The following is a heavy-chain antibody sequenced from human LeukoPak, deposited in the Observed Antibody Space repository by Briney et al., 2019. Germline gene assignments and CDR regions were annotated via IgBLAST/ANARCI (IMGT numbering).Heavy chain of an antibody. Sequence: SETLSLTCTVSGGSISSYYWSWIRQPPGKGLEWIGYIYYSGSTNYNPSLKSRVTISVDTSKNQFSLKLSSVTAADTAVYYCARRPGYSRIDYWGQGTLVTVSS. CDR2: IYYSGST. V-gene: IGHV4-59*08. D-gene: IGHD6-13*01. CDR1: GGSISSYY. CDR3: ARRPGYSRIDY. J-gene: IGHJ4*02.